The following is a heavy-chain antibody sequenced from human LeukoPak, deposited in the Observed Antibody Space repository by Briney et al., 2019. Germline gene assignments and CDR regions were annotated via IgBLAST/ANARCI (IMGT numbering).Heavy chain of an antibody. J-gene: IGHJ5*02. V-gene: IGHV3-53*01. D-gene: IGHD2-8*01. CDR1: GFTVSSNY. CDR2: IYSGGNT. Sequence: GGSLRLSCAASGFTVSSNYMSWVRQAPGKGLEWVSIIYSGGNTYYADSVKGRFTISRDNSKNTLYLQMNSLRAEDTAVYYCARDVAANGRKRFDPWGQGILVTVSS. CDR3: ARDVAANGRKRFDP.